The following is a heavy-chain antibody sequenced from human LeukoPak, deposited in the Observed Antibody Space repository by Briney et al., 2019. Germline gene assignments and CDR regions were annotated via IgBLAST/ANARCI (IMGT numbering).Heavy chain of an antibody. CDR1: GGSISSGGYY. J-gene: IGHJ6*02. CDR2: IYYSGST. CDR3: ARGYGYSYDPWENGMDV. D-gene: IGHD5-18*01. Sequence: PSETLSLTCTVSGGSISSGGYYWSWIRQHPGKGLEWIGYIYYSGSTYYNPSLKSRVTISVDTSKNQFSLKLSSVTAADTAVYYCARGYGYSYDPWENGMDVWGQGTTVAVSS. V-gene: IGHV4-31*03.